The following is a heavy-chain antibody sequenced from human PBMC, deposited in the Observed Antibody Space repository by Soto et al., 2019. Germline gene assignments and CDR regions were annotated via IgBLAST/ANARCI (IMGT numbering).Heavy chain of an antibody. V-gene: IGHV3-30*03. D-gene: IGHD3-10*01. Sequence: QVQLGESGGGVVQPGRSLRLSCAASGFPVTTYGMHWVREGPGKGLEWVAVISYDGSNTYYADSVKGRFTISRDNSKNTLYLQMNSLRPEDTALYYCVGGQYYFDYRGQGTLVTVSS. CDR1: GFPVTTYG. J-gene: IGHJ4*02. CDR3: VGGQYYFDY. CDR2: ISYDGSNT.